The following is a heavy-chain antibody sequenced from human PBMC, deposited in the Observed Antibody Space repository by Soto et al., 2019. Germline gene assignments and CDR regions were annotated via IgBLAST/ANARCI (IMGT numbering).Heavy chain of an antibody. CDR1: GFTFRNHA. CDR2: IAHDGSSA. Sequence: PGGSLRLSCAASGFTFRNHAMHWVRQAPGKGLECLAVIAHDGSSAFYRDSVKGRFTVSRDNSKNTLYLYMNSLRSEDTGVYYCARGDREDILVVVGARPGGYGTDIWGQGTTVTVSS. J-gene: IGHJ6*02. D-gene: IGHD2-15*01. CDR3: ARGDREDILVVVGARPGGYGTDI. V-gene: IGHV3-30-3*01.